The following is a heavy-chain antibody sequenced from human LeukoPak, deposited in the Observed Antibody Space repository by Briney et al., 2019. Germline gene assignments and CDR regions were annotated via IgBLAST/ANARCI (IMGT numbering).Heavy chain of an antibody. CDR2: INPNSGGT. CDR1: KYTFTDYY. CDR3: ARGYCTTTSCREGHDY. J-gene: IGHJ4*02. D-gene: IGHD2-2*01. V-gene: IGHV1-2*02. Sequence: ASVKVSCKASKYTFTDYYMHLVRQAPGQGLEWMGWINPNSGGTNYAQKFQGRVTMTRDTSISTAYMELSSLRSDDTVVYYCARGYCTTTSCREGHDYWGQGTLVTVSS.